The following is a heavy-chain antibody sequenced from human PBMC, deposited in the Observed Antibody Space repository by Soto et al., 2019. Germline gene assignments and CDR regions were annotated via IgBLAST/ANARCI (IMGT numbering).Heavy chain of an antibody. D-gene: IGHD3-9*01. CDR2: INHRGST. CDR3: ARGKLTYYDILTGYYHLGGTDYYCYGMDV. CDR1: GGSFSGYY. V-gene: IGHV4-34*01. Sequence: PSEALSLTCAVYGGSFSGYYWRWIRQPPGKGLEWIGEINHRGSTNYNPSLKSRVTISVDTSKNQFSLKLSSVTAADTAVYYCARGKLTYYDILTGYYHLGGTDYYCYGMDVWGQGTTVTVSS. J-gene: IGHJ6*02.